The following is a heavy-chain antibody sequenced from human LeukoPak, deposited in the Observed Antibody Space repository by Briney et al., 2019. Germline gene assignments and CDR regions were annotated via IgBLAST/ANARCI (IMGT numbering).Heavy chain of an antibody. CDR3: AKDRPSSGWDDYFDY. V-gene: IGHV3-23*01. D-gene: IGHD6-19*01. CDR2: ISGSGGST. CDR1: GGSITSHY. Sequence: ETLSLTCTVSGGSITSHYWSWVRQAPGKGLEWVSGISGSGGSTYYVDSVKGRFTISRDNSKSALYLQMNSLRAEDTAVYYCAKDRPSSGWDDYFDYWGQGTLVTVSS. J-gene: IGHJ4*02.